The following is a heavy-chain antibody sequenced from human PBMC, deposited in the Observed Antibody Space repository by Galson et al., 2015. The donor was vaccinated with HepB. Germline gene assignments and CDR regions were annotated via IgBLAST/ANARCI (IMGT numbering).Heavy chain of an antibody. V-gene: IGHV1-18*04. CDR1: GYTFTDYI. D-gene: IGHD5-18*01. CDR3: ARGNTALLY. CDR2: VSVSNGDT. Sequence: SVKVSCKASGYTFTDYIITWVRQAPGQGLEWLGWVSVSNGDTNYAQNFRGRVTTTTDTSSSTAYMDLRYLRSADTATYYCARGNTALLYWGQGTLISVPS. J-gene: IGHJ4*02.